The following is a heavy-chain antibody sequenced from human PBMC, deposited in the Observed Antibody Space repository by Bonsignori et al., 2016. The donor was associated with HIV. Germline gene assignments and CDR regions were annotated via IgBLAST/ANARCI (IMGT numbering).Heavy chain of an antibody. CDR2: ISSSGSTV. J-gene: IGHJ4*02. V-gene: IGHV3-48*03. Sequence: VRQAPGKGLEWISYISSSGSTVYYADSVKGRFTISRDNAKNSLYLQMDSLGAEDTAVYYCAREFGDPLDYWGQGTLVTVSS. D-gene: IGHD3-16*01. CDR3: AREFGDPLDY.